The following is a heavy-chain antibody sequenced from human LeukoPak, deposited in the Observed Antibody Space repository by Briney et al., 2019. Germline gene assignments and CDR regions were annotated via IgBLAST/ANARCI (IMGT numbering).Heavy chain of an antibody. J-gene: IGHJ4*02. D-gene: IGHD6-13*01. CDR1: RFTFSSYW. Sequence: GGSLRLSCAASRFTFSSYWMTWVRQAPGKGLEWVANIKRDGSEKYYVDSVKGRFTISRDNSKNTLSLQMNSLRAEDTAVYYCARGIAAAEFDYWGQGTLVTVSS. CDR3: ARGIAAAEFDY. CDR2: IKRDGSEK. V-gene: IGHV3-7*01.